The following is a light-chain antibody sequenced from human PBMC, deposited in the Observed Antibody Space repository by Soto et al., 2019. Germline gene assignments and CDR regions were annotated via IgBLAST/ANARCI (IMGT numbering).Light chain of an antibody. CDR2: AAY. J-gene: IGKJ4*01. V-gene: IGKV1-39*01. CDR1: QSISGY. Sequence: DIQMTQSPSSLSVSVGDRVTITCRASQSISGYLNWYQQKPGKAPTLLIFAAYSLQSGVPSRFRGSGSGTAFTLTISRLQPEAFETYYCQQSYRTPRTFGGGTKVE. CDR3: QQSYRTPRT.